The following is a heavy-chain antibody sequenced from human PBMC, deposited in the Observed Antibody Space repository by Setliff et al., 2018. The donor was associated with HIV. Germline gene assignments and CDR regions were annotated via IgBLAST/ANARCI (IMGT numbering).Heavy chain of an antibody. J-gene: IGHJ4*02. CDR2: ISSSSYYI. Sequence: GGSLRLSCAASGFTFSSYTMNWVRQAPGKGLEWVSSISSSSYYIYYADSVKGRFTISRVNAKNSLFLQMNSLRAEDTAVYYCASIELAAMVPVDYWGQGTLVTVSS. CDR3: ASIELAAMVPVDY. D-gene: IGHD5-18*01. CDR1: GFTFSSYT. V-gene: IGHV3-21*01.